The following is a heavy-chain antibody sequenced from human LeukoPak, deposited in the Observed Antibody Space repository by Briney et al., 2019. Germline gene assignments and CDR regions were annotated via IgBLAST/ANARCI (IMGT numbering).Heavy chain of an antibody. D-gene: IGHD7-27*01. CDR1: GASISSSF. CDR2: IYYTGST. CDR3: ASNTGTVFDY. Sequence: SETLSLTCTVSGASISSSFWTWIRQSPGKGLEWLAYIYYTGSTNLNPSLKSRLTISVDTSKNQFSLRLSSVTAADTAIYYCASNTGTVFDYWGQGALVTVSS. V-gene: IGHV4-59*01. J-gene: IGHJ4*02.